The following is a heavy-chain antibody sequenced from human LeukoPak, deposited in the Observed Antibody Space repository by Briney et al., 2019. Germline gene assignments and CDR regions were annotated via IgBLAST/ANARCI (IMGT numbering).Heavy chain of an antibody. CDR3: ASTPTAYRAFVI. Sequence: PGGSLRLSCAASGFTFSDYYMRWIRQARERLVEWVSYISSSGSTIYYADSVKGRITISRDNAKNSLYLQMNSRRAEDTAVYYCASTPTAYRAFVIWGQGTMVTVSS. CDR1: GFTFSDYY. CDR2: ISSSGSTI. D-gene: IGHD2-2*02. V-gene: IGHV3-11*01. J-gene: IGHJ3*02.